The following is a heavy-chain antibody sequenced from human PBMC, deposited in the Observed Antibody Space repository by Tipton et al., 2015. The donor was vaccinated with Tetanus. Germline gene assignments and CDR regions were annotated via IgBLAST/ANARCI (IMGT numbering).Heavy chain of an antibody. J-gene: IGHJ5*02. CDR1: GGPVSSSNW. CDR3: ACNPNIAAAGTGEDSGWFDP. CDR2: IYYSGTT. D-gene: IGHD6-13*01. V-gene: IGHV4-4*02. Sequence: TLSLTCDVSGGPVSSSNWWSWVRQAPGKGLEWIGEIYYSGTTNYNPSLKSRVTISTDKSKNQVSLKLSSVTAADTAVYYCACNPNIAAAGTGEDSGWFDPWGQGTLVTVSS.